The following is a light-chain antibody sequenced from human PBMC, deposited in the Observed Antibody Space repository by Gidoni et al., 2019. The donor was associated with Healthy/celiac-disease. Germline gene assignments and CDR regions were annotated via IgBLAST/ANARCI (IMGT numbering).Light chain of an antibody. Sequence: QSVLTQPPSVSGAPGQRVTISCTGSSPNIGAGYDVHWYQQLPGTAPKLPIYGNSNRPSGVPDRFSGSKSGTSASLAITGLQAEDEADYYCQSYDSSLSALFGGGTKLTVI. CDR1: SPNIGAGYD. CDR3: QSYDSSLSAL. V-gene: IGLV1-40*01. J-gene: IGLJ3*02. CDR2: GNS.